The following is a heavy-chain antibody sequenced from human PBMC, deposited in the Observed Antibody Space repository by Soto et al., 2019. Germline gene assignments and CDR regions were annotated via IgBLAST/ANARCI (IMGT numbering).Heavy chain of an antibody. V-gene: IGHV4-30-2*01. Sequence: QLQLQESGSGLVKPSQTLSLTCAVSGGSISSGGSSWTWIRQPPGKGLEWIGYIYHSGSTYYNPSHTRRVTIALDRSKNQFSLRLSSVTAADTAVYYCARGAVVNFDSWGQGTLVTVSS. CDR1: GGSISSGGSS. CDR3: ARGAVVNFDS. J-gene: IGHJ4*02. D-gene: IGHD3-22*01. CDR2: IYHSGST.